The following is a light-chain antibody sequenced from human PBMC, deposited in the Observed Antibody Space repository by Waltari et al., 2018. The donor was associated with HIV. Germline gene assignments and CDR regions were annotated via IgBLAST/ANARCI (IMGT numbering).Light chain of an antibody. CDR3: QTWGTGIRV. CDR1: SGHSSYA. Sequence: QLVLTQSPSASASLGASVQLTCTLSSGHSSYALAWPQQQPEKGPRYLMKLNSDGSHSKGDGIPDRFSGSSSGAERYLTISSRQSEDEADYYCQTWGTGIRVFGGGTKLTVL. J-gene: IGLJ3*02. CDR2: LNSDGSH. V-gene: IGLV4-69*01.